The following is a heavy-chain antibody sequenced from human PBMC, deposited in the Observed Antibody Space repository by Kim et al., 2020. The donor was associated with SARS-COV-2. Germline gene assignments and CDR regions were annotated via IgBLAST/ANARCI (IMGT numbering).Heavy chain of an antibody. CDR1: GGSISSGGYY. CDR2: IYYSGST. D-gene: IGHD3-16*02. Sequence: SETLSLTCTVSGGSISSGGYYWSWIRQHPGKGLEWIGYIYYSGSTYYNPSLKSRVTISVDTSKNQFSLKLSSVTAADTAVYYCARVPKPQASLRYLAAFDIWGQGTMVTVSS. J-gene: IGHJ3*02. V-gene: IGHV4-31*03. CDR3: ARVPKPQASLRYLAAFDI.